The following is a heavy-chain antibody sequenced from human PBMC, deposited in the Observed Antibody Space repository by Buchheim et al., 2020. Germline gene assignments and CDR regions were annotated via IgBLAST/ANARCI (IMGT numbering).Heavy chain of an antibody. V-gene: IGHV4-39*07. CDR2: IYYSGST. CDR3: ARDGPLRYFDY. Sequence: QLQLQESGPGLVKPSETLSLTCTVSGGSISSSSYYWGWIRQPPGKGLEWIGSIYYSGSTYYNPSLKSRVTITVDTSKNQFSLELSSVTAADTAVYYCARDGPLRYFDYWGQGTL. D-gene: IGHD4-17*01. CDR1: GGSISSSSYY. J-gene: IGHJ4*02.